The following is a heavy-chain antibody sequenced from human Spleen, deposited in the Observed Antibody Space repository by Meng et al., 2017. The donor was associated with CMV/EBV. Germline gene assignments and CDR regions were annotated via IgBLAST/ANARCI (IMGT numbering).Heavy chain of an antibody. CDR1: GFTFSSYE. Sequence: GGSLRLSCAASGFTFSSYEMNWVRQAPGKGLEWVSYISSSSSYIYYADSVKGRFTISRDNAKNSLYLQMNSLRAEDTAVYYCARGGSGWVYGMDVWGQGTTVTVSS. D-gene: IGHD6-19*01. J-gene: IGHJ6*02. V-gene: IGHV3-21*05. CDR3: ARGGSGWVYGMDV. CDR2: ISSSSSYI.